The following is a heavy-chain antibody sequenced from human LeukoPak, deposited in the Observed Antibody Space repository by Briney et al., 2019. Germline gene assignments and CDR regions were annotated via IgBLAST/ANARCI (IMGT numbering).Heavy chain of an antibody. D-gene: IGHD6-19*01. CDR2: IIPIFGTA. V-gene: IGHV1-69*05. J-gene: IGHJ5*02. CDR1: GGTFSSYA. CDR3: ARDHIALGDWFDP. Sequence: SVKVSCKASGGTFSSYAISWVRQAPGQGLEWMGGIIPIFGTANYAQKFQGRVTITTDESTSTAYMELSSLRSDDTAVYYCARDHIALGDWFDPWGQGTLVTVSS.